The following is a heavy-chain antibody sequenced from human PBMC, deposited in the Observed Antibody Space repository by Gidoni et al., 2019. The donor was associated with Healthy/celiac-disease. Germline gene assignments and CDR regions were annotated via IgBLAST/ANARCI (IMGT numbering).Heavy chain of an antibody. CDR3: AKDYVVHSSGWYLSIDY. CDR1: GFTFSSYG. CDR2: ISYDGSNK. V-gene: IGHV3-30*18. D-gene: IGHD6-19*01. J-gene: IGHJ4*02. Sequence: QVQPVESGGGVVQPGRSLRLSCAASGFTFSSYGMHWVRQAPGKGLEWVAVISYDGSNKYYADSVKGRFTISRDNSKNTLYLQMNSLRAEDTAVYYCAKDYVVHSSGWYLSIDYWGQGTLVTVSS.